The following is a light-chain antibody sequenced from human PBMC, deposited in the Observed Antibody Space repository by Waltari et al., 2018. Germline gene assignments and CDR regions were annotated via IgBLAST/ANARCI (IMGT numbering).Light chain of an antibody. CDR1: QDIRSS. Sequence: DIQMTQSPSSLSASVGDRVTITCRASQDIRSSLVWYQKKPGKAPKLLLFAASRLESGVPSRFSGSGSGTEYTLTISSLQPEDFATYYCQQYYNTPPWTFGQGTKVEIK. CDR2: AAS. V-gene: IGKV1-NL1*01. CDR3: QQYYNTPPWT. J-gene: IGKJ1*01.